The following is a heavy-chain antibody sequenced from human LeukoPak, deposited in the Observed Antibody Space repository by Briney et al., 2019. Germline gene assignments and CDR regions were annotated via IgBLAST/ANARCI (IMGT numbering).Heavy chain of an antibody. J-gene: IGHJ4*02. CDR1: GYDFSTYW. V-gene: IGHV5-51*01. CDR2: IYPGGSET. CDR3: ARASRDGYNQNFDH. Sequence: GESLKISYQGLGYDFSTYWNAWVRQRPGKGLEWMGIIYPGGSETRYDPSFQGQVTISADRSTSTAYLQWSSLRASDTAMYYCARASRDGYNQNFDHWGQGTLVTVSS. D-gene: IGHD5-24*01.